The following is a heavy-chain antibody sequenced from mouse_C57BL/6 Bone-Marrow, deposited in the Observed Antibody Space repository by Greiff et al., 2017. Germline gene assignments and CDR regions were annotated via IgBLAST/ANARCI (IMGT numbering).Heavy chain of an antibody. CDR3: ARDRPNYFDY. V-gene: IGHV2-9*02. J-gene: IGHJ2*01. CDR2: IWAGGST. Sequence: VHLVESGPGLVAPSQSLSITCTVSGFSLTSYGVHWVRQPPGKGLEWLGVIWAGGSTNYNSALMSRLSISKDNSKSQVFLKMNSLQTDDTAMYYCARDRPNYFDYWGQGTTLTVSS. CDR1: GFSLTSYG.